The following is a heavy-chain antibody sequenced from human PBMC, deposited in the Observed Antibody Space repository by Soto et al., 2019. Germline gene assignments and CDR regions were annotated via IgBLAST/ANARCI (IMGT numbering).Heavy chain of an antibody. CDR2: IYYSGST. J-gene: IGHJ6*02. V-gene: IGHV4-59*01. CDR3: ARVSLYDFWSGYYTNGMDV. D-gene: IGHD3-3*01. CDR1: GGSISSYY. Sequence: PSETLSLTCTVSGGSISSYYWSWIRQPPGKGLEWIGYIYYSGSTNYNPSLKSRVTISVDTSKNQFSLKLSSVTAADTAVYYCARVSLYDFWSGYYTNGMDVWGQGTTVTVSS.